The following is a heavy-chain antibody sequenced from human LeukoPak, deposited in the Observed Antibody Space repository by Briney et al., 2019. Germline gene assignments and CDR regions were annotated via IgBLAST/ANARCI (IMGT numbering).Heavy chain of an antibody. V-gene: IGHV4-30-4*08. CDR3: ARLITGTTTAFDI. CDR1: GGSISSADYY. D-gene: IGHD1-7*01. Sequence: PSETLSLTCTVSGGSISSADYYWSWIRQPPGKGLEWIGYIYYSGNTYYNPSLKSRVTISVDRSKNQFSLKQSSVTAADTAVYYCARLITGTTTAFDIWGQGTMVTVSS. CDR2: IYYSGNT. J-gene: IGHJ3*02.